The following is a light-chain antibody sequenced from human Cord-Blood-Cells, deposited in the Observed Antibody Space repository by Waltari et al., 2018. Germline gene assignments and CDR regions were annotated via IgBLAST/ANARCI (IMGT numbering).Light chain of an antibody. CDR3: SSYTSSSTLV. J-gene: IGLJ2*01. V-gene: IGLV2-14*01. CDR2: DVS. CDR1: RSDVGGYNY. Sequence: QSALTQPASVSGSPGQSITISCTGTRSDVGGYNYVSWYQQHPRKAPKLMIYDVSNRPSWVSNRFSGSKSGNTASLTISGLQAEDEADYYCSSYTSSSTLVFGGGTKLTVL.